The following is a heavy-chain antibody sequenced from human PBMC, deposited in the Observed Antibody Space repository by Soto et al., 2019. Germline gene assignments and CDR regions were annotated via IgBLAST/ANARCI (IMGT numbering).Heavy chain of an antibody. Sequence: QVQLVESGGGVVQPGRSLRLSCAASGFTFSSYGMHWVRQAPGKGLEWVAVIWYDGSNKYYADSGKGRFTISRDNSKNTLYLQMNSLRAEDMAVYYCARDLGGPFDYWGQGTLVTVSS. V-gene: IGHV3-33*01. CDR1: GFTFSSYG. J-gene: IGHJ4*02. CDR3: ARDLGGPFDY. CDR2: IWYDGSNK. D-gene: IGHD3-10*01.